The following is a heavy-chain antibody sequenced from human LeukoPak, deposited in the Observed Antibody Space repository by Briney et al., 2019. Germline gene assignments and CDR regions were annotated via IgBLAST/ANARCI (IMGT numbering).Heavy chain of an antibody. CDR2: LYTSGST. CDR1: GGSISSYY. CDR3: ARDVMYSSSWYYYYYMDV. V-gene: IGHV4-4*07. Sequence: SSETLSLTCTVSGGSISSYYWSWIRQPAGKGLEWIGRLYTSGSTNYNPSLKSRVTMSVDTSKNQFSLKLSSVTAADTAVYYCARDVMYSSSWYYYYYMDVWGKGTTVTISS. J-gene: IGHJ6*03. D-gene: IGHD6-13*01.